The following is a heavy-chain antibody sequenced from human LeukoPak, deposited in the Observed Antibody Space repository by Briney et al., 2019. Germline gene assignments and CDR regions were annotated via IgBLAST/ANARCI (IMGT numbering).Heavy chain of an antibody. CDR3: ARGFTMIPSDAFDI. CDR2: IYYSGST. J-gene: IGHJ3*02. Sequence: PSETLSLTCTVSGGSISSSSYYWGWIRQPPGKGLEWIGSIYYSGSTYYNPSLKSRVTISVDTSKNQFSLKLSSVTAADTAVYYCARGFTMIPSDAFDIWGQGTMVTVSS. D-gene: IGHD3-22*01. CDR1: GGSISSSSYY. V-gene: IGHV4-39*07.